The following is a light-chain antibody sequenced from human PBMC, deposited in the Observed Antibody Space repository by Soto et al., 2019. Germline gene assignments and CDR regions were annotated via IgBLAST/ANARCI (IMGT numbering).Light chain of an antibody. V-gene: IGLV2-14*01. CDR2: EVS. Sequence: QSVLTQPASVSGSPGQSITISCTGTSSDVGAYDYVSWYQQHPDKPPKLMIFEVSDRPSGVSNRFSGSNSGNTASLTISVLQAEDEADYFCSSYTSNSTRVFGGGTKVTVL. CDR3: SSYTSNSTRV. CDR1: SSDVGAYDY. J-gene: IGLJ3*02.